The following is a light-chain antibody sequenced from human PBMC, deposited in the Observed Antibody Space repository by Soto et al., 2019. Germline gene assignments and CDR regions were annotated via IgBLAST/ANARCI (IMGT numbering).Light chain of an antibody. CDR3: CSYAGSSPGV. CDR2: EGS. Sequence: QYVLTQPASVSGSPGQSITISCTGTSSDVGSYNLVSWYQQHPGKAPKLMIYEGSKRPSGVSNRFSGSKSGNTASLTISGLQAEDEADYYCCSYAGSSPGVFGTGTKVTVL. V-gene: IGLV2-23*01. J-gene: IGLJ1*01. CDR1: SSDVGSYNL.